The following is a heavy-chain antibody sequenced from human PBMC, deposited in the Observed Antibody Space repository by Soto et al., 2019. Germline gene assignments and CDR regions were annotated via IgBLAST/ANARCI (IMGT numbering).Heavy chain of an antibody. D-gene: IGHD2-15*01. V-gene: IGHV4-39*01. CDR3: ARHGPGTGYCSGGSCYSVGVWFDP. CDR2: IYYSGST. J-gene: IGHJ5*02. Sequence: PSETLSLTCTVSGGSVSPDYWDWIRQPPGKGLEWIGSIYYSGSTYYNPSLKSRVTISVDTSKNQFSLKLSSVTAADTAVYYCARHGPGTGYCSGGSCYSVGVWFDPWGQGTLVTVSS. CDR1: GGSVSPDY.